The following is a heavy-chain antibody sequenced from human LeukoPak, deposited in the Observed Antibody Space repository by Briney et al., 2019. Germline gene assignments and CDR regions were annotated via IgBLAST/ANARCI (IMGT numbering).Heavy chain of an antibody. V-gene: IGHV4-34*01. CDR3: ARGRRDIVVVGPEYGFDP. J-gene: IGHJ5*02. CDR2: INHSGST. CDR1: GGSFSGYY. D-gene: IGHD2-15*01. Sequence: SETLSLTCAVYGGSFSGYYWSWIRQPPGKGLEWIGEINHSGSTNYNPSLKSRVTISVDTSKNQFSLKLSSVTAADTAVYYCARGRRDIVVVGPEYGFDPWGQGTLVTVSS.